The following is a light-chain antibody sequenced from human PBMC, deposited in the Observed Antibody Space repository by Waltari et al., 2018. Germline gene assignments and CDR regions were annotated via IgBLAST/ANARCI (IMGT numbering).Light chain of an antibody. V-gene: IGLV1-40*01. Sequence: QSVLTQPPSVSGAPGQRVTIPCTGSSPNIGAGYDVHWYPQLPGTAPKLLIYGNSNRPSGVPDRFSGSKSGTSASLAITGLQAEDEADYYCQSYDSSLSVVVFGGGTKLTVL. CDR2: GNS. CDR1: SPNIGAGYD. CDR3: QSYDSSLSVVV. J-gene: IGLJ2*01.